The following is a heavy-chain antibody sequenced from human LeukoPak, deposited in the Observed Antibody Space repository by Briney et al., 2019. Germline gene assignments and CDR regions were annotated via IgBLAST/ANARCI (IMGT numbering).Heavy chain of an antibody. V-gene: IGHV3-48*03. D-gene: IGHD3-16*01. CDR1: GFTFSSYE. J-gene: IGHJ6*03. CDR3: ASVSGSYGYYMDV. Sequence: PGGSLRLSCVASGFTFSSYEMNWVRQAPGKGLEWLSYIGSSDSTTHYADSVKGRFTISRDNAKNSLYLQMNSLRAEDTAVYYCASVSGSYGYYMDVWGKGTTVTISS. CDR2: IGSSDSTT.